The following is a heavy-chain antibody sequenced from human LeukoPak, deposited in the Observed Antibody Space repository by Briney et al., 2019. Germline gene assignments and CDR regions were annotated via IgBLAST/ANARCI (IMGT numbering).Heavy chain of an antibody. D-gene: IGHD2-2*01. CDR1: GGTFSNYA. CDR3: ARSRVYCSSTSCYGETNYYYMDV. Sequence: GASVKVSCKASGGTFSNYAISWVRQAPGQGLEWMGGIIPIFGTANYAQKFQGRVTITADESTSTAYMELSSLRSEDTAVYYCARSRVYCSSTSCYGETNYYYMDVWGKGTTVTISS. CDR2: IIPIFGTA. J-gene: IGHJ6*03. V-gene: IGHV1-69*13.